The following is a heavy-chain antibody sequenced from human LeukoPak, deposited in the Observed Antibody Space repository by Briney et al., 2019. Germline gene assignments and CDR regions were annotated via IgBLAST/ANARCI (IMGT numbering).Heavy chain of an antibody. J-gene: IGHJ4*02. Sequence: ASVKVSCKASGYTFTSYGISWVRQAPGEGLEWMGWISGYNGNTNYAQNFQGRVTMTTDTSTSTAYMELRSLRSDDKAVYYCARDLVRQGVGADYWGQGTLVTVSS. CDR2: ISGYNGNT. D-gene: IGHD4/OR15-4a*01. V-gene: IGHV1-18*01. CDR3: ARDLVRQGVGADY. CDR1: GYTFTSYG.